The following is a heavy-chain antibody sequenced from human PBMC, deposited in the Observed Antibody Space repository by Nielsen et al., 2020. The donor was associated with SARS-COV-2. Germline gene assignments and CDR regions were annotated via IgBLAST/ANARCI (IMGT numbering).Heavy chain of an antibody. V-gene: IGHV1-18*04. D-gene: IGHD2-2*01. CDR1: GYTFTSND. CDR3: ATERSGVVPGPMGIGMWYSYYYMDV. Sequence: ASVKVSCKAFGYTFTSNDITWVRQAPGQGLEWMGRISPSNGNTKYAQRFQGRVTMTTDTSTRTAYMELRSLTSDDTAVYYCATERSGVVPGPMGIGMWYSYYYMDVWGKGTTVTVSS. J-gene: IGHJ6*03. CDR2: ISPSNGNT.